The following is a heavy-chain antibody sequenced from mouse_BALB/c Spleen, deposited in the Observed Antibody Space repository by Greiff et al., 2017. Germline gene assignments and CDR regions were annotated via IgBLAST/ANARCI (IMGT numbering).Heavy chain of an antibody. J-gene: IGHJ4*01. CDR1: GFNFKDTY. D-gene: IGHD2-3*01. V-gene: IGHV14-3*02. CDR2: IDPANGNT. CDR3: ARDYDEGAMDY. Sequence: VQLQQSGAELVKPGASVKLSCTASGFNFKDTYMHWVKQRPEQGLEWIGRIDPANGNTKYDPKFQGKATITAYTSSNTAYLQLSSLTSEDTAVYYCARDYDEGAMDYWGQGTSVTVSS.